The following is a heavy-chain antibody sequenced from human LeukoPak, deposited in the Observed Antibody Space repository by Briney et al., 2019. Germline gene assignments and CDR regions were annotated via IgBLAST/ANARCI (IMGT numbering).Heavy chain of an antibody. J-gene: IGHJ4*02. Sequence: GASLKICCKCSGYRRTSYWICCGRQMPGKGLEWMGIIYPGDSDTCYSPSFQGQVTISADKSNSTAYLQWSSLTASDSTMYYCARQAAAGIYWGQGTLVTVSS. CDR1: GYRRTSYW. V-gene: IGHV5-51*01. D-gene: IGHD2-2*01. CDR3: ARQAAAGIY. CDR2: IYPGDSDT.